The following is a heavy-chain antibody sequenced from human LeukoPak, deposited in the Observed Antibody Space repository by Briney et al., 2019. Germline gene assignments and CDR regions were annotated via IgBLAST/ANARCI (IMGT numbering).Heavy chain of an antibody. D-gene: IGHD5-12*01. Sequence: PGRSLRLSCAASGFTFSSYAVHWVRQAPGKGLEWVAVISYDGSNKYYADSVKGRFTISRDNSKNTLHLQMNSLRAEDTAVYYCAREGRWPRASDIWGQGTMVTVSS. V-gene: IGHV3-30-3*01. CDR1: GFTFSSYA. CDR3: AREGRWPRASDI. J-gene: IGHJ3*02. CDR2: ISYDGSNK.